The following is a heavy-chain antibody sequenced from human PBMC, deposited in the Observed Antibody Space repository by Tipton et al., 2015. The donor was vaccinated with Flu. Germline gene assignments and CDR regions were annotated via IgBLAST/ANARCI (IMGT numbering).Heavy chain of an antibody. Sequence: QVQLVQSGAEVKKPGASVKVSCKASGYTFTGYYMHWVRQAPGQGLEWMGWINPNSGGTNYAQKFQGRVTMTRDTSISTAYMELSRLRSDDTAVYYCAMITRRIAAAARTLGWFDPWGQGTLVTVSS. CDR1: GYTFTGYY. D-gene: IGHD6-13*01. V-gene: IGHV1-2*02. CDR3: AMITRRIAAAARTLGWFDP. J-gene: IGHJ5*02. CDR2: INPNSGGT.